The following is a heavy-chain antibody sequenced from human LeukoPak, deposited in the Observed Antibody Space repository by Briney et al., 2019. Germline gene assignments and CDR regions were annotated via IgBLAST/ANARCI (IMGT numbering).Heavy chain of an antibody. D-gene: IGHD2-8*01. J-gene: IGHJ4*02. CDR3: AKHAQIVLMVYAPLDY. Sequence: PGGSLRLSCAASGFTFSSYAMSWVRQAPEKGLEWVSAISGSGGSTYYADSVKGRFTISRDNSKNTLYLQMNSLRAEDTAVYYCAKHAQIVLMVYAPLDYWGQGTLVTVSS. V-gene: IGHV3-23*01. CDR2: ISGSGGST. CDR1: GFTFSSYA.